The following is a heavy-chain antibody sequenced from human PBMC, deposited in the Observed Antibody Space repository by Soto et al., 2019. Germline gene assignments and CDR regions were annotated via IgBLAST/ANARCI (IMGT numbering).Heavy chain of an antibody. CDR3: AKLSLTAIVVVPAAIMSGAFDI. J-gene: IGHJ3*02. CDR1: GFTFSSYA. V-gene: IGHV3-23*01. Sequence: GSLRLSCAASGFTFSSYAMSWVRQAPGKGLEWVSAISGSGGSTYYADSVKGRFTISRDNSKNTLYLQMNSLRAEDTAVYYCAKLSLTAIVVVPAAIMSGAFDIWGQGTMVTVSS. CDR2: ISGSGGST. D-gene: IGHD2-2*01.